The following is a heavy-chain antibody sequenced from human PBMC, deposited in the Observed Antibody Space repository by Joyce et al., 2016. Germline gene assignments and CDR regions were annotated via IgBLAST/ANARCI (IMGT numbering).Heavy chain of an antibody. CDR3: AKILTATYSSGWFLDY. CDR2: ISYDGIEK. CDR1: GLTLSNYG. J-gene: IGHJ4*02. Sequence: QVQLVESGGGVVQPGRSLRLPCAASGLTLSNYGVHGGRQAPGKWLGWVAVISYDGIEKYYADSVKGRFTISRDNSKNTVFLEMNSLRTEDTAVYYCAKILTATYSSGWFLDYWGQGTLVTVSS. V-gene: IGHV3-30*18. D-gene: IGHD6-25*01.